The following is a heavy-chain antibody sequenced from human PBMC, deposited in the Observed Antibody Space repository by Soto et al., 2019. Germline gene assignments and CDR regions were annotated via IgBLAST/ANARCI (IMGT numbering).Heavy chain of an antibody. Sequence: QVQLQESGTGLLRPSQTLFLSCGISGGSMTSDDYYWSWIRQYPGQVLEWLGHIYYSASNYYSPAFKSRMSMSVGMSNNQFSLKLTSLTAADTAMYYGAIGVPGFCTSLSCFHGFDPWGPGTLVTGSS. J-gene: IGHJ5*02. CDR1: GGSMTSDDYY. CDR3: AIGVPGFCTSLSCFHGFDP. D-gene: IGHD2-2*01. CDR2: IYYSASN. V-gene: IGHV4-30-4*01.